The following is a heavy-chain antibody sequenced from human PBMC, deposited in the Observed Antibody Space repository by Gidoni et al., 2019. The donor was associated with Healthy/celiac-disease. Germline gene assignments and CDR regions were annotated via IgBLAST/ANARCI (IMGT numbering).Heavy chain of an antibody. CDR3: AREVIDDSSGYYYYYMDV. Sequence: EVQLVESGGGLVQPGGSLRLSCAASGFPFSRYWMSWVRQAPGKGLAWVANIKQDGSEKYYVDSVKGRFTISRDNAKNSLYLQMNSLRAEDTAVYYCAREVIDDSSGYYYYYMDVWGKGTTVTVSS. J-gene: IGHJ6*03. V-gene: IGHV3-7*03. D-gene: IGHD3-22*01. CDR1: GFPFSRYW. CDR2: IKQDGSEK.